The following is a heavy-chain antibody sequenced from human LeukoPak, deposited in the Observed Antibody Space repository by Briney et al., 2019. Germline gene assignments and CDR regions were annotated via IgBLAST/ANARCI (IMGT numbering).Heavy chain of an antibody. CDR1: GFTFSSDA. CDR2: ISGSGGST. V-gene: IGHV3-23*01. D-gene: IGHD4-17*01. J-gene: IGHJ3*02. CDR3: VLFGDYESPDGFDI. Sequence: GGSLRLSCAASGFTFSSDAMSWVRQAPGKGLEWVSAISGSGGSTYYADSVKGRFTISRDNSKTTLYLQMNSLRAGDTAVYYCVLFGDYESPDGFDIWGQGTMVTVSS.